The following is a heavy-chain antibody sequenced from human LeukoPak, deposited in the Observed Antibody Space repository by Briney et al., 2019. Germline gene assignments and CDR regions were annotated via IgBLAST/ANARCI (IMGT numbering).Heavy chain of an antibody. CDR3: ARGGIAARFAY. D-gene: IGHD6-6*01. J-gene: IGHJ4*02. CDR2: ISSGSSSI. V-gene: IGHV3-48*03. Sequence: GGSLKLSCAASGFTFSSYEMNWVRQAPGKGLEWVSYISSGSSSIFYADSVKGRFTISRDNSKNSLYLQMNSLRVEDTAVYYCARGGIAARFAYWGQGTLVTVSS. CDR1: GFTFSSYE.